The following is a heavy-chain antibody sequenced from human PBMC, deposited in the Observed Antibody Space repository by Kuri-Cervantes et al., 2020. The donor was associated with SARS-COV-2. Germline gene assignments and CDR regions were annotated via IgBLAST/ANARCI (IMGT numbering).Heavy chain of an antibody. Sequence: SQTLSLTCAVYGGSFSGYYWSWIRQPPGKGLEWIGEINHSGSTNYNPSLKSRVTISVDTSKNQFSLKLSSVTAADTAVYYCARGRTVTTLYYYYYYDMDVWAQGTTVTVSS. D-gene: IGHD4-11*01. CDR3: ARGRTVTTLYYYYYYDMDV. CDR2: INHSGST. CDR1: GGSFSGYY. V-gene: IGHV4-34*01. J-gene: IGHJ6*02.